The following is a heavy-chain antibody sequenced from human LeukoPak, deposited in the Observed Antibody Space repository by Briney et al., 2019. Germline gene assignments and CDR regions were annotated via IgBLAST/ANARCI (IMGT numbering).Heavy chain of an antibody. V-gene: IGHV4-34*01. CDR3: ARRFDWLDY. CDR2: INHSGST. Sequence: SETLSLTCTVSGGSISSYYWSWIRQPPGKGLEWIGEINHSGSTNYNPSLKSRVTISVDTSKNQFSLKLSSVTAADTAVYYCARRFDWLDYWGQGTLVTVSS. J-gene: IGHJ4*02. D-gene: IGHD3-9*01. CDR1: GGSISSYY.